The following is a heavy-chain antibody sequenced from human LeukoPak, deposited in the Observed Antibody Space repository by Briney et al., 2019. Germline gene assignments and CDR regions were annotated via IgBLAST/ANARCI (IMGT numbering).Heavy chain of an antibody. CDR2: IYPGDSDT. D-gene: IGHD4-17*01. V-gene: IGHV5-51*01. Sequence: GESLKISCKGSGYSFNIYWIVWVRQMPGKGLEWMGIIYPGDSDTRYSPSFQGQVTISADKSISTAYLQWSSLKASDTAMYYCARLVLAPGVTTFWYFDYWGQGTLVTVSS. J-gene: IGHJ4*02. CDR3: ARLVLAPGVTTFWYFDY. CDR1: GYSFNIYW.